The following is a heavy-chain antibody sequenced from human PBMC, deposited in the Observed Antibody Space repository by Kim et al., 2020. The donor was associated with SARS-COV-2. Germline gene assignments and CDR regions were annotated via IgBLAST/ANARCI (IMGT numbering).Heavy chain of an antibody. D-gene: IGHD1-26*01. CDR3: ARDEIGSYKY. CDR2: SRNKANSYAT. V-gene: IGHV3-72*01. Sequence: GGSLRLSCVASGFTFSDYFMDWVRQAPGKGLEWLGRSRNKANSYATEYAASVKGRFTISRDDSENSLYLQMNSLKTEDTAVYYCARDEIGSYKYLGQGTL. CDR1: GFTFSDYF. J-gene: IGHJ4*02.